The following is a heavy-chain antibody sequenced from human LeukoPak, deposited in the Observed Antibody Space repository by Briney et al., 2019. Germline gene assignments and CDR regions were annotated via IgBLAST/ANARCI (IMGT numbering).Heavy chain of an antibody. D-gene: IGHD6-13*01. J-gene: IGHJ4*02. V-gene: IGHV4-34*01. Sequence: PGXGLXXIGEVNHSGSTNYNPSLKSRVTISVDTSKNQFSLKLSSVTAADTGVYYCARAEITAAGVPFDYWGQGTLVTVSS. CDR2: VNHSGST. CDR3: ARAEITAAGVPFDY.